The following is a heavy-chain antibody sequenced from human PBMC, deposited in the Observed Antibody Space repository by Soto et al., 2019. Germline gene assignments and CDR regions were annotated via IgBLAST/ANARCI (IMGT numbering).Heavy chain of an antibody. CDR1: GYTFTSYG. Sequence: ASVKVSCKASGYTFTSYGISWVRQAPGQGLEWMGWISAYNGNTNYAQKLQGRVTMTTDTSTSTAYMELRSLRSDDTAVYYCAILQRPHQLPDNWFDPWGQGTLVTVSS. D-gene: IGHD2-2*01. CDR3: AILQRPHQLPDNWFDP. J-gene: IGHJ5*02. V-gene: IGHV1-18*01. CDR2: ISAYNGNT.